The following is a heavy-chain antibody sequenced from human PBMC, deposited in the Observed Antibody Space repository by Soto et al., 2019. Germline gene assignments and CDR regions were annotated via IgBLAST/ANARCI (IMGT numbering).Heavy chain of an antibody. CDR1: GGTFSSYT. J-gene: IGHJ4*02. CDR2: IIPILGIA. Sequence: QVQLVQSGAEVKKPGSSVKVSCKASGGTFSSYTISWVRQAPGQGLEWMGRIIPILGIANYAQKFQGRVTITADKSTSTAYTALSSLRSEDTAVYYCARDTGGMITFGGVIASFDYWGQGTLVTVSS. D-gene: IGHD3-16*02. CDR3: ARDTGGMITFGGVIASFDY. V-gene: IGHV1-69*08.